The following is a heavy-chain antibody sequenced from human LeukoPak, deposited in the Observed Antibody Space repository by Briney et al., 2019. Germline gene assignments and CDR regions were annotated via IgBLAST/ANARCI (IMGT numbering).Heavy chain of an antibody. CDR3: AGTYGPVDF. D-gene: IGHD1-14*01. J-gene: IGHJ4*02. CDR1: GGSISSSSYY. CDR2: IYYSGST. V-gene: IGHV4-39*01. Sequence: PSETLSLTCTVSGGSISSSSYYWGWIRQPPGKGLEWFGSIYYSGSTYYNPSLKSRVTISVDTSKNQFSLKLSSVTAADTAVYYCAGTYGPVDFWGQGTLVTVSS.